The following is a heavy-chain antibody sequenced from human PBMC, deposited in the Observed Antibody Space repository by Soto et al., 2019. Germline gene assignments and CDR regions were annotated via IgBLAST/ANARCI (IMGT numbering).Heavy chain of an antibody. V-gene: IGHV1-69*01. CDR2: IIPIFGTA. CDR1: GGTFSSYA. J-gene: IGHJ5*02. D-gene: IGHD3-3*01. CDR3: ARWRDFWSGYYQRGWFDP. Sequence: QVQLVQSGAEVKKPGSSVKVSCKASGGTFSSYAISWVRQAPGQGLEWMGGIIPIFGTANYAQKFQGRVTITADESTSTAYMELSSVRSEETAVYYCARWRDFWSGYYQRGWFDPWGQGTLVTVSS.